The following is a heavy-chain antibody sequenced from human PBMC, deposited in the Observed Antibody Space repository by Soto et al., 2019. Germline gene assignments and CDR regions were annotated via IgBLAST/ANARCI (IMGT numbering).Heavy chain of an antibody. CDR3: ARHNSDGSGFYYYYGMDV. V-gene: IGHV4-39*01. D-gene: IGHD3-22*01. Sequence: SETLSLTCTVSGVSISSGGYYWSWIRQPPGKGLEWIGEINHSGNTNYNPSLESRVTISVDTSKNQLSLNLSSVTAADTAVYYCARHNSDGSGFYYYYGMDVWGQGTTVTVSS. CDR2: INHSGNT. J-gene: IGHJ6*02. CDR1: GVSISSGGYY.